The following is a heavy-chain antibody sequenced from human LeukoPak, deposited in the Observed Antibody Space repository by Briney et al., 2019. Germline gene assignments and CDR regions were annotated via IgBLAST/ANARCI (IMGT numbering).Heavy chain of an antibody. V-gene: IGHV1-2*04. Sequence: ASVKVSCKASGYTFTRYGVTWVRQAPGQGLEWMGWINPNSGGTNYAQKFQGWVTMTRDTSINTAYMELSRLRSDDTAVYYCARGGVVPTARWFAPWGQGTLVTVSS. CDR1: GYTFTRYG. CDR3: ARGGVVPTARWFAP. D-gene: IGHD2-2*01. J-gene: IGHJ5*02. CDR2: INPNSGGT.